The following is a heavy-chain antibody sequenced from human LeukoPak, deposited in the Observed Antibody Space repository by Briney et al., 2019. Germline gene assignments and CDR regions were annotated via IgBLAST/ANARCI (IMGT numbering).Heavy chain of an antibody. CDR2: T. Sequence: TEYADSVKGRFTVSRDISQNTVSLQMNSLRVEDTGIYYCAKNFMVKRCIDSWGQGIQVTVSS. D-gene: IGHD5-18*01. CDR3: AKNFMVKRCIDS. J-gene: IGHJ4*02. V-gene: IGHV3-23*01.